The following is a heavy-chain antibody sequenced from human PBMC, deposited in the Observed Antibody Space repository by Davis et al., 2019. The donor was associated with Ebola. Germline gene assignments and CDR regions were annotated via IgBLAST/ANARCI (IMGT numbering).Heavy chain of an antibody. D-gene: IGHD3-3*01. CDR3: AKQVGNFWSGYF. J-gene: IGHJ4*02. CDR2: IWDDGSNK. Sequence: GESLKISCAASGFTLSGYDMNWVRQAPGKGLQWVAVIWDDGSNKYYADSVKGRFTIPRDNSKSTLYLQLNSLRAEDTAVYYCAKQVGNFWSGYFWGQGTLVTVSS. V-gene: IGHV3-33*06. CDR1: GFTLSGYD.